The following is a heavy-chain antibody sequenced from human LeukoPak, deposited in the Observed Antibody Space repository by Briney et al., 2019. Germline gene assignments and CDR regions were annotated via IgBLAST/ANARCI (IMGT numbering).Heavy chain of an antibody. CDR3: ARLTAGRYDSSGIFDY. J-gene: IGHJ4*02. V-gene: IGHV1-46*01. Sequence: ASVKVSCKASGYTFTSYYMHWVRQAPGQGLEWMGIINPSGGSTSYAQKFQGRVTMTRDMSTSTVYMELSSLRSEDTAVYYCARLTAGRYDSSGIFDYWGQGTLVTVSS. CDR2: INPSGGST. D-gene: IGHD3-22*01. CDR1: GYTFTSYY.